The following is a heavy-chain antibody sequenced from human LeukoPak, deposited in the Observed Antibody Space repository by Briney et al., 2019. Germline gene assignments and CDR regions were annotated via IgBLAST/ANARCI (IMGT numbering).Heavy chain of an antibody. Sequence: PSETLSLTCTVSGGSISSSSYYWGWIRQPPGKGLEWIGSIYYSASTYYNPSLKSRVTISVDTSKNQFSLKLSSVTAADTAVYYCASPQSSGYGEFAFDIWGQGTMVTVSS. CDR1: GGSISSSSYY. CDR2: IYYSAST. J-gene: IGHJ3*02. D-gene: IGHD5-12*01. V-gene: IGHV4-39*01. CDR3: ASPQSSGYGEFAFDI.